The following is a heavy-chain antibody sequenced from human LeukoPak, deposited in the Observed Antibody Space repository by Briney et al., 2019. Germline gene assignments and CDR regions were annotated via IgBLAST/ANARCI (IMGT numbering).Heavy chain of an antibody. Sequence: SETLSLTCTVSGGSISSYYWSWIRQPPGKGLEWIGYIYYSGSTNYNPSLKSRVTISVDTSKNQFSLKLSSVTAADTAVYYCARHTYDYGDYYFDYWGQGTLVTVS. D-gene: IGHD4-17*01. V-gene: IGHV4-59*08. CDR3: ARHTYDYGDYYFDY. J-gene: IGHJ4*02. CDR1: GGSISSYY. CDR2: IYYSGST.